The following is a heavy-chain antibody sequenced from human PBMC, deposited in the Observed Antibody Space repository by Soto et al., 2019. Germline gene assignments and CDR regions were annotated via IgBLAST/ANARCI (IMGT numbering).Heavy chain of an antibody. J-gene: IGHJ3*02. D-gene: IGHD2-2*01. CDR2: INHSGST. V-gene: IGHV4-34*01. CDR1: GGSFSGYY. Sequence: TSETLSLTCAVYGGSFSGYYWSWIRQPPGKGLEWIGEINHSGSTNYNPSLKSRVTISVDTSKNQFSLKLSPVTAADTAVYYCAREAHEDCSSTSSPMGTAFDIWGQGTMVTVSS. CDR3: AREAHEDCSSTSSPMGTAFDI.